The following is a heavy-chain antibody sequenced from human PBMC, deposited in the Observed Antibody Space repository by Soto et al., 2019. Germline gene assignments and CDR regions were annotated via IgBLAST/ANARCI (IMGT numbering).Heavy chain of an antibody. D-gene: IGHD4-17*01. Sequence: QITLKESGPTLVKPTQTLTLTCTFSGFSLSTSGVGVGWIRQPPGKALEWLALIYWDDDKRYSPSLKSRLTITKDTSKHQVVLTMTNMDTVDTATSYCAHTRGYGDYEGWYFDLWGRGTLVTVSS. CDR2: IYWDDDK. V-gene: IGHV2-5*02. CDR1: GFSLSTSGVG. J-gene: IGHJ2*01. CDR3: AHTRGYGDYEGWYFDL.